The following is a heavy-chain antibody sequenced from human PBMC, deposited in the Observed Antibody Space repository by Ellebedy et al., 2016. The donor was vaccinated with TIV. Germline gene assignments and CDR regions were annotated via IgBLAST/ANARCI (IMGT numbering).Heavy chain of an antibody. CDR3: ARGFNEKEDY. D-gene: IGHD2-8*01. CDR2: IYFSGST. J-gene: IGHJ4*02. V-gene: IGHV4-59*01. CDR1: GGYISSYY. Sequence: MPSETLSLTCTVSGGYISSYYWSWIRQTPGKGLEWIGYIYFSGSTKYNPSLKSRVTISVDTSKNQFSLKLSSVTAADTAVYYWARGFNEKEDYWGQGILVTVSS.